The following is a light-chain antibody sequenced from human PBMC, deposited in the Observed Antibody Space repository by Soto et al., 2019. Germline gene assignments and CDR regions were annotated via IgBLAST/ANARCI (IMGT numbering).Light chain of an antibody. Sequence: QSVLTQSPSASGTPGQRAVISSSGSGSNIGRNMVNWYQQLPGTAPKLLMYYDNQRPSGVPDRFSGSRSGTSASLAISGLQSEDEADYYCAAWDDSLNGEIFGTGTRSPS. CDR1: GSNIGRNM. J-gene: IGLJ1*01. V-gene: IGLV1-44*01. CDR2: YDN. CDR3: AAWDDSLNGEI.